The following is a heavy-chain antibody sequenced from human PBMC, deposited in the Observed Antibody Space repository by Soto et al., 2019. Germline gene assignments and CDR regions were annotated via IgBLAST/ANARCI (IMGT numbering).Heavy chain of an antibody. V-gene: IGHV1-18*01. CDR3: ARDFALEGVPAATYFDY. CDR1: GYTFTSYG. J-gene: IGHJ4*02. CDR2: ISAYNGNT. Sequence: ASVKVSCKASGYTFTSYGISWVRQAPGQGLEWMGWISAYNGNTNYAQKLQGRVTMTTDTSTSTACMELRSLRSDDTAVYYCARDFALEGVPAATYFDYWGQGTLVTVSS. D-gene: IGHD2-2*01.